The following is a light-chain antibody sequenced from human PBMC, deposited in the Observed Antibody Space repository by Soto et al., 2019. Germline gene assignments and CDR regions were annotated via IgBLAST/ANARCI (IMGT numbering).Light chain of an antibody. CDR2: LGF. Sequence: DIVMTQSPLSLPVTPGEPASISCRSSQSLLQSNGYNYVHWYLQKPGQSPQLLIYLGFNRACGVPDRFSGSGSGTDFTLRISRVEAEDVGVYYCMQALQAPSAFGQGTKVDIK. J-gene: IGKJ1*01. CDR3: MQALQAPSA. CDR1: QSLLQSNGYNY. V-gene: IGKV2-28*01.